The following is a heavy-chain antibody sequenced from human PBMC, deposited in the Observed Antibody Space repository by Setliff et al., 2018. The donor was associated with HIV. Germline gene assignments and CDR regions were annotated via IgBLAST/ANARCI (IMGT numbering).Heavy chain of an antibody. CDR1: GYTFISYA. Sequence: ASVMVSCKASGYTFISYAIHWVRQAPGQRLEWMGWINVGNGNTKYSQNFQDRVTITRDTFASTAYMELSSLRSEDTAVYYCARSLERQWLVPYYMDVWGKGTTVTVSS. CDR3: ARSLERQWLVPYYMDV. D-gene: IGHD6-19*01. V-gene: IGHV1-3*01. J-gene: IGHJ6*03. CDR2: INVGNGNT.